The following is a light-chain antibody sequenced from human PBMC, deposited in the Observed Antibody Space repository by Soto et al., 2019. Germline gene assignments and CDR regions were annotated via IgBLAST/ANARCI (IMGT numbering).Light chain of an antibody. Sequence: IVLTQSPGTLSLSPGERATLYCIASQSVGSNYLAWYQQKPGQAPRVLIYGASSRATGIPDRFSGSGSGADFTLTISRLEHEDFAVYYCQQYTTSPFTFGPGTKVDIK. V-gene: IGKV3-20*01. CDR1: QSVGSNY. J-gene: IGKJ3*01. CDR3: QQYTTSPFT. CDR2: GAS.